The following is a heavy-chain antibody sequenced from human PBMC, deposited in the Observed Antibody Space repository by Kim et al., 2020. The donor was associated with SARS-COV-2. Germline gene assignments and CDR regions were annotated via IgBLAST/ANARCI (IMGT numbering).Heavy chain of an antibody. V-gene: IGHV4-34*01. Sequence: DPRGSPNSHPSLKSRVTISADTSNNQFSLKMNSVTAADTAIYYCARYDFWSRGTLVTVSS. J-gene: IGHJ4*02. CDR2: DPRGSP. D-gene: IGHD3-3*01. CDR3: ARYDF.